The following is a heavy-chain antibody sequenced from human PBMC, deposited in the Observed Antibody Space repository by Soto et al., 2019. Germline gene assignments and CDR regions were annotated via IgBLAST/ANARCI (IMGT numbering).Heavy chain of an antibody. V-gene: IGHV1-18*01. CDR3: ARYQIYYYGMAV. J-gene: IGHJ6*02. CDR1: GYTFTSYG. CDR2: ISAYNGNT. Sequence: ASEKVSCKASGYTFTSYGISWVRQAPGQGLEWMGWISAYNGNTNYAQKLQGRVTMTTDTSTSTAYMELRSLRSDDTAVYFCARYQIYYYGMAVWAQGTTVPVSS.